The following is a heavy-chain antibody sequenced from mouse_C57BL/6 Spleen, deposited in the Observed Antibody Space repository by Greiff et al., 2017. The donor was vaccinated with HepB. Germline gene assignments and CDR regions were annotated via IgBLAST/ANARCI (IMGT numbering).Heavy chain of an antibody. CDR2: ISGGGGNT. V-gene: IGHV5-9*01. D-gene: IGHD2-1*01. J-gene: IGHJ3*01. Sequence: EVKLQESGGGLVKPGGSLKLSCAASGFTFSSYTMSWVRQTPEKRLEWVATISGGGGNTYYPDSVKGRFTISRDNAKNTLYLQMSSLRSEDTALYYCAAIYYGNGFAYWGQGTLVTVSA. CDR3: AAIYYGNGFAY. CDR1: GFTFSSYT.